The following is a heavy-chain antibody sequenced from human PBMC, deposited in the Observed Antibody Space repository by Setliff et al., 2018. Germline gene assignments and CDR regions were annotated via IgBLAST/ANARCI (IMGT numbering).Heavy chain of an antibody. CDR2: INQGGSDQ. CDR3: ARDVFDFRTGQAGP. CDR1: GFTFSSLW. J-gene: IGHJ5*02. D-gene: IGHD3-3*01. V-gene: IGHV3-7*01. Sequence: GGSQRLSCSASGFTFSSLWMAWVRQAPGKGLEWVANINQGGSDQFYVESVKGRFTISRDNAKNSLYLQMNSLRVEDTAVYYCARDVFDFRTGQAGPWGQGTLVTVSS.